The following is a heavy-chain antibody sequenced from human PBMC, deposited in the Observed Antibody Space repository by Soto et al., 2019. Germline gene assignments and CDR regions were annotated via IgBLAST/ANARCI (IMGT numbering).Heavy chain of an antibody. V-gene: IGHV4-39*01. CDR3: ASLKGRYYDFWSWLHKHNWFDP. CDR1: GGSITSNSYF. Sequence: SETLSLTCTVSGGSITSNSYFWAWIRQPPGKGLEWIGGIYYSGTTYYNPSLKSRVTISVDRSKNQFSLKLSSVTAADTAVYYCASLKGRYYDFWSWLHKHNWFDPWGQGTLVTVSS. D-gene: IGHD3-3*01. CDR2: IYYSGTT. J-gene: IGHJ5*02.